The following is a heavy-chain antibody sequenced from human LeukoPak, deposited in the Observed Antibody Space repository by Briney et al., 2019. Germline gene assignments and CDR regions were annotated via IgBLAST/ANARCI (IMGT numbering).Heavy chain of an antibody. V-gene: IGHV1-69*13. CDR1: GGTFSSYA. CDR2: IIPIFGTA. Sequence: SVKVSCKASGGTFSSYAISWVRQAPGQGLEWMGGIIPIFGTANYAQKFQGRVTITADESTSTAYMELSSLRSEDTAVYYCARDSRGYCSGGSCYGMDVWGQGTTVTVSS. D-gene: IGHD2-15*01. J-gene: IGHJ6*02. CDR3: ARDSRGYCSGGSCYGMDV.